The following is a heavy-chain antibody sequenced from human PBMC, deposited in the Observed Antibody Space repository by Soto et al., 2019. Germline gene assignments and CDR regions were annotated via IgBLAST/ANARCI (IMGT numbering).Heavy chain of an antibody. D-gene: IGHD3-3*02. J-gene: IGHJ4*02. Sequence: QVQLQESGPGLVKPSETLSLTCTVSDGSVSSYGYYWTWVRQGPGKGLEWIGYIAYNGGTSYNTSRRIRVTTSVDTSKSQFSLDLSFATDADTAVSYCTRGDHFYEYMMWGQRTLVTVSS. CDR1: DGSVSSYGYY. CDR2: IAYNGGT. CDR3: TRGDHFYEYMM. V-gene: IGHV4-61*08.